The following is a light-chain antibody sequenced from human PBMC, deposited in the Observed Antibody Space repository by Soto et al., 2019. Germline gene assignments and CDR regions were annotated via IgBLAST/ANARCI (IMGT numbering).Light chain of an antibody. Sequence: QSALTQPASVSGSPGQSITISCTGTSSDVGGYNYVSWYQQDPGKAPKLMIYEVNNRPSGVSNRFSGSKSGNTASLTISGLQAEDEADYYCSSYSSSSTLVFGGGTKVTVL. J-gene: IGLJ2*01. CDR3: SSYSSSSTLV. CDR1: SSDVGGYNY. CDR2: EVN. V-gene: IGLV2-14*01.